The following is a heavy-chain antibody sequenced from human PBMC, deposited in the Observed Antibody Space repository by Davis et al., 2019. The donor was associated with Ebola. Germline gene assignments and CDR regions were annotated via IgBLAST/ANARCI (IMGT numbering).Heavy chain of an antibody. CDR2: IKGDGTNK. CDR3: VRDRGWLQHDF. V-gene: IGHV3-7*01. J-gene: IGHJ4*02. D-gene: IGHD5-24*01. Sequence: GESLKISCAASGFTFSKFWMTWVRQAPGKGLEWVAYIKGDGTNKNYVDSVKGRFTISRDNAKNSLSLQMNSLGAEDTAVYYCVRDRGWLQHDFWGQGTLVIVSS. CDR1: GFTFSKFW.